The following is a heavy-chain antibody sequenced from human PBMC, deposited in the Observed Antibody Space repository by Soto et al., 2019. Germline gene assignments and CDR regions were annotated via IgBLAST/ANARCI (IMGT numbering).Heavy chain of an antibody. Sequence: EVQLLESGGXXVQPGGSLRLSGAASGFTFSIYAMSWVRQAPGKGLEWVSAISGSGDYTYYADSVKGRFAISRDNSKNTLYLQMNSLRAEDTAVYYCAKVLKAVAGTYDYWGQGTLVTVSS. CDR3: AKVLKAVAGTYDY. V-gene: IGHV3-23*01. CDR1: GFTFSIYA. CDR2: ISGSGDYT. D-gene: IGHD6-19*01. J-gene: IGHJ4*02.